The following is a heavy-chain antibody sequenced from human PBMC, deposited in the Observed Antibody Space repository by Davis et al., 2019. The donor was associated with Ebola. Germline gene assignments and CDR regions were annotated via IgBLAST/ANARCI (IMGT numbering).Heavy chain of an antibody. D-gene: IGHD2-21*02. Sequence: PSETLSLTCAVSGGSLSSGAYSWSWVRQPPGKGLEWIGHIYHTGYTSYKPSLKSRVTMAVDKSQNHFSLKLTPVTAADTAVYFCVRTSDFEGWLVWGQGLLVTVSS. CDR2: IYHTGYT. CDR3: VRTSDFEGWLV. CDR1: GGSLSSGAYS. V-gene: IGHV4-30-2*01. J-gene: IGHJ4*02.